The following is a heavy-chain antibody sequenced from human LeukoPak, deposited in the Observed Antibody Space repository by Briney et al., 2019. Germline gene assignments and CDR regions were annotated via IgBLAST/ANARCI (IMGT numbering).Heavy chain of an antibody. D-gene: IGHD5-18*01. CDR3: ARWGDGYIGY. Sequence: SETLSLTCTVSGGSISSYYWSWIRQPPGKGLEWIGYIYYSGSTNYNPSLKSRVTISVDTSKNQFSLKLSSVTAADTAVYYCARWGDGYIGYWGQGTLVTVSS. J-gene: IGHJ4*02. CDR1: GGSISSYY. V-gene: IGHV4-59*01. CDR2: IYYSGST.